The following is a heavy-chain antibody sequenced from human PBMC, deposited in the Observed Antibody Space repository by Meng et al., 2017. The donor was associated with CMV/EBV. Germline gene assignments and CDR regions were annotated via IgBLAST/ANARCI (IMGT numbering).Heavy chain of an antibody. Sequence: WGSLRLSCAASGFTFSSYWMHWVRQAPGKGLVWVSRINSDGSSTSYADSVKGRMTISRDNAKNTLYLQMNSQRAEDTAVYYCAREISHYGINWFDPWGQGTLVTVSS. CDR3: AREISHYGINWFDP. D-gene: IGHD4-11*01. CDR1: GFTFSSYW. CDR2: INSDGSST. V-gene: IGHV3-74*01. J-gene: IGHJ5*02.